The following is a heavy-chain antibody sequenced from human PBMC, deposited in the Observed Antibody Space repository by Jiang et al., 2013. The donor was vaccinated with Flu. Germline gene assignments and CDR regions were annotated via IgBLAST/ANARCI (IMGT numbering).Heavy chain of an antibody. CDR1: GDSISTNYFY. CDR2: IASTGST. D-gene: IGHD6-19*01. Sequence: PGLVKPSETLSLTCSVSGDSISTNYFYWGWIRQPPGKGLEWIGNIASTGSTYNPSLTSRVTISVDTSKNQFSLKLSSVTAADTAVYFCARLSVAGTDYWGQGTLVTVSS. V-gene: IGHV4-39*01. J-gene: IGHJ4*02. CDR3: ARLSVAGTDY.